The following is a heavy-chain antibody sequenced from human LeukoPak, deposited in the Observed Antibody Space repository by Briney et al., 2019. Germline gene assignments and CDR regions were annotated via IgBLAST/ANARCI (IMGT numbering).Heavy chain of an antibody. V-gene: IGHV3-30*19. J-gene: IGHJ4*02. D-gene: IGHD2-8*01. CDR2: IYYDGNNK. Sequence: GGSLRLSCAASGFTFSSYGMNWVRQAPGKGLEWVAIIYYDGNNKYYADSVKGRFTISRDNSKNTLYLQMNSLRAEDTAVYYCANIGLMGPHYFDYWGQGTLVTVSS. CDR3: ANIGLMGPHYFDY. CDR1: GFTFSSYG.